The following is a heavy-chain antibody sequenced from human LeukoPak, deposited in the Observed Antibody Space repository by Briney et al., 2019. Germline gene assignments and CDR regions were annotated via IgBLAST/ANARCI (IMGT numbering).Heavy chain of an antibody. CDR3: ASGSSWYMGGFDF. J-gene: IGHJ4*02. CDR1: GASVSSFA. D-gene: IGHD6-13*01. CDR2: NYDGGST. V-gene: IGHV4-59*02. Sequence: PSETLSLTCAVSGASVSSFAWSWIRQPPGRGLEWIGLNYDGGSTYYNPSLNSRVTMSLDTSENQFSLKLNSVTAADTAVYYCASGSSWYMGGFDFWGQGTLVTVSS.